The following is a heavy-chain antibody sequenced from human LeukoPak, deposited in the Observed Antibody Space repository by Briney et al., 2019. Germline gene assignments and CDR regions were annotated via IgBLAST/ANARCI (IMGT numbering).Heavy chain of an antibody. J-gene: IGHJ3*02. CDR1: GYRFATYW. D-gene: IGHD3-22*01. CDR2: IYPGDSDT. Sequence: GESLKISCKGSGYRFATYWTGWVRQMPGKGLEWMGIIYPGDSDTRYSPSFQGQVTISADKSISTAYLQWSSLKASDTAMYYCARRDYYYDSRTHAFDMWGQGTMVTVSS. CDR3: ARRDYYYDSRTHAFDM. V-gene: IGHV5-51*01.